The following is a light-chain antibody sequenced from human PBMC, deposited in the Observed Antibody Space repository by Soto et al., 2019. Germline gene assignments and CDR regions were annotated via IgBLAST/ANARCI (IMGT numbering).Light chain of an antibody. CDR3: RFFGGRRTR. Sequence: QSARTQPASVSGSPGQSITISCTGTSSDVGGSNYVSWYQQHPGEAPKLLIYDVSYRLSGIYNRFSVSKSGNTASLTISRLQAEDESDYFCRFFGGRRTRFGGGTKMTVL. J-gene: IGLJ2*01. CDR2: DVS. CDR1: SSDVGGSNY. V-gene: IGLV2-14*01.